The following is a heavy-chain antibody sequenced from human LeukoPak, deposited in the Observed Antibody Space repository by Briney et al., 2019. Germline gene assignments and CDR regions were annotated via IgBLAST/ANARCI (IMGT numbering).Heavy chain of an antibody. J-gene: IGHJ4*02. Sequence: GGSLRLSCAASGFTFSSYEMNWVRQAPGKGLEWVSYISSSGSTIYYADSVKGRFTISRDNAKNSLYPQMNSLRAEDTAVYYCAREVPPYDYVWGSYRPFDYWGQGTLVTVSS. CDR2: ISSSGSTI. CDR3: AREVPPYDYVWGSYRPFDY. D-gene: IGHD3-16*02. V-gene: IGHV3-48*03. CDR1: GFTFSSYE.